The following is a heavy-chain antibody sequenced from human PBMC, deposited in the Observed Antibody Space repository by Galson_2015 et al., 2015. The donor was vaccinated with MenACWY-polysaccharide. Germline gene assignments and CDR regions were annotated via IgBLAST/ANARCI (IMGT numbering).Heavy chain of an antibody. CDR2: LSGPGDAT. CDR3: AKDLRWYGMDV. J-gene: IGHJ6*02. CDR1: GFTFNKFY. Sequence: SLRLSCAASGFTFNKFYMAWVRQAPGKGPEWVSALSGPGDATFYADSVRGRFTISRDNSQNTLYLHMSSLRVDDTAVYFCAKDLRWYGMDVWGHGTTVTVS. D-gene: IGHD6-13*01. V-gene: IGHV3-23*01.